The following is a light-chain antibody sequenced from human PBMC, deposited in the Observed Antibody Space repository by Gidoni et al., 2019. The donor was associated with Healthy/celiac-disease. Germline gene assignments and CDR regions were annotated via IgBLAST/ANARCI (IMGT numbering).Light chain of an antibody. J-gene: IGKJ3*01. Sequence: DIVMTQSPLSLPVTPGEPASISCRSSQSLLHSNGYNYLDWYLQKPGQSPQLLIYLGSTRASGVPDRFSGSVSGTDFTLKISRVEAEDVGVYYCMQALQTPLFTFGPGTKVDIK. CDR1: QSLLHSNGYNY. CDR3: MQALQTPLFT. V-gene: IGKV2-28*01. CDR2: LGS.